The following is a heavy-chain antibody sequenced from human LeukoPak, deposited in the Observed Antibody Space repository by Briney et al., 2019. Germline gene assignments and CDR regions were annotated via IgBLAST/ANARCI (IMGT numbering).Heavy chain of an antibody. CDR2: INAGNGNT. CDR3: GRTKKDIVVVPVFDP. J-gene: IGHJ5*02. V-gene: IGHV1-3*01. CDR1: GYTFTSYA. Sequence: GASVKVSCKASGYTFTSYAMHWVRQAPGQRLEWMGWINAGNGNTKYSQKFQGRVTITRDTSASTAYMELSSLRSDDTAVYYCGRTKKDIVVVPVFDPWGQGTLVTVSS. D-gene: IGHD2-2*01.